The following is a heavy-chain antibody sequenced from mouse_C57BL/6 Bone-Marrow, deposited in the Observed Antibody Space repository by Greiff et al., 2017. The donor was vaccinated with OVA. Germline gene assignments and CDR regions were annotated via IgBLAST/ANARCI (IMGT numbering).Heavy chain of an antibody. D-gene: IGHD1-1*02. V-gene: IGHV5-9-1*02. CDR1: GFTFSSYA. J-gene: IGHJ2*01. Sequence: EVMLVESGEGLVKPGGSLKLSCAASGFTFSSYAMSWVRQTPEKRLEWVAYISSGGDYIYYADTVKGRFTISRDNARNTLYLQMSSLKSEDTAMYYCTRDMGGNYIDYWGQGTTLTVSS. CDR2: ISSGGDYI. CDR3: TRDMGGNYIDY.